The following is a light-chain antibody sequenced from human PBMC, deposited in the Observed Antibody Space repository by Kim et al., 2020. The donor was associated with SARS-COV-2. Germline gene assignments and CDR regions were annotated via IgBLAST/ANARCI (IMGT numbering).Light chain of an antibody. CDR2: SDS. Sequence: SYELTQPPSVSVAPGKTARITFGGNNIGSKSVHWYQQKPGQAPVLVIYSDSDRPSGIPARFSGSNSGNTATLTISRVEAGAEADYYCQVWDSISYAVVF. CDR3: QVWDSISYAVV. J-gene: IGLJ2*01. CDR1: NIGSKS. V-gene: IGLV3-21*04.